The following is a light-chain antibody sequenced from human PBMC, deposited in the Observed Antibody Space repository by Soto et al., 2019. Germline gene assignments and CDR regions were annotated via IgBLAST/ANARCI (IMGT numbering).Light chain of an antibody. V-gene: IGLV1-40*01. CDR1: SSNIGAGYD. CDR2: GDS. J-gene: IGLJ1*01. CDR3: QSYDSRLTGSDV. Sequence: SVLTQPPSVSGAPGQRVTISCTGSSSNIGAGYDVNWYQQLPGTAPKLLIFGDSNRPSGVPDRFSGSKSGTSASLAITGLQADDEADYYCQSYDSRLTGSDVFGAGTKVTV.